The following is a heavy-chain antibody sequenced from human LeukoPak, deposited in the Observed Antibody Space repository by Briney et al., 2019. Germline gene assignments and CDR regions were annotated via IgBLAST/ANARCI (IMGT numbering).Heavy chain of an antibody. J-gene: IGHJ3*02. Sequence: ASVKVSCKASGYTFTSYDINWVRQATGQGLEWMGWINPNSGGTNYAQKFQGRVTMTRDTSISTAYMELSRLRSDDTAVYYCARGQKPRAFDIWGQGTMVTVSS. CDR3: ARGQKPRAFDI. CDR1: GYTFTSYD. CDR2: INPNSGGT. V-gene: IGHV1-2*02.